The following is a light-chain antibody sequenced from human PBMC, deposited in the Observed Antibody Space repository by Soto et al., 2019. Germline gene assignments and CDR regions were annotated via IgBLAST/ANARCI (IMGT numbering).Light chain of an antibody. CDR2: DAS. Sequence: AIQLTQSPSSLSASVGDRVTITCRASQGISSALAWYQQKPGKAPKLLIYDASSLESGVPSRFSGSGSGTDFTRDISSVQSDDFATYYCQWFNSYSLTFGGGTKVEIK. CDR1: QGISSA. J-gene: IGKJ4*01. CDR3: QWFNSYSLT. V-gene: IGKV1-13*02.